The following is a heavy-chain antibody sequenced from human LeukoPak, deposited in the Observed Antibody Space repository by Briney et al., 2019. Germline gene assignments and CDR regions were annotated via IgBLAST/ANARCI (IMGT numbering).Heavy chain of an antibody. Sequence: GGSLRLSCAVSGFTFSSYAMSWVRQAPGKGLEWVGRIKSKIDGGTTDYAAPVKGRFTISRDDSKNTLYLQMNSLKTEDTAVYYCTTSPDILTTIPPFDYWGQGTVVTVSS. D-gene: IGHD5-12*01. CDR3: TTSPDILTTIPPFDY. J-gene: IGHJ4*02. CDR1: GFTFSSYA. V-gene: IGHV3-15*01. CDR2: IKSKIDGGTT.